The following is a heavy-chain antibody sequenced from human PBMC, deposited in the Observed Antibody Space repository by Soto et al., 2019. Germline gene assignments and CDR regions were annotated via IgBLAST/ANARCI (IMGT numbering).Heavy chain of an antibody. CDR2: IYYSGST. Sequence: QVQLQESGPGLVKPSETLSLTCTVSGGSISSYYWSWIRQPPGKGLEWIGYIYYSGSTNYNPSLKSRVTISVDTSKNQFSLKLSSVTAADTAVYYCARANFWSGYYDGDAFDIWGQGTMVTVSS. CDR3: ARANFWSGYYDGDAFDI. V-gene: IGHV4-59*01. D-gene: IGHD3-3*01. CDR1: GGSISSYY. J-gene: IGHJ3*02.